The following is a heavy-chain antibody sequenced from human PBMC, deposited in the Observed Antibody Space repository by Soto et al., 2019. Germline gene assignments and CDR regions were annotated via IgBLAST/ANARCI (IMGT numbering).Heavy chain of an antibody. CDR1: GATTSRRCCL. Sequence: AISVTCTGSGATTSRRCCLGSWLRRHPAKALERIGYIFTGGSTYYRPSLESRMHMSLDATRTHYSLRLTPLTAADTPVYFCARAPVGLDTIRYFDYWGQGKLVPVS. CDR2: IFTGGST. D-gene: IGHD3-3*01. CDR3: ARAPVGLDTIRYFDY. V-gene: IGHV4-30-4*01. J-gene: IGHJ4*02.